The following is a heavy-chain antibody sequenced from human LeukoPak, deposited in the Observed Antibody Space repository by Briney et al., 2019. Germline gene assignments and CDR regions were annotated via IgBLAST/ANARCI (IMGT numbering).Heavy chain of an antibody. CDR1: GFTFSSYG. CDR2: IWYDGSNK. CDR3: ARNRGYSGRDYFDY. Sequence: PGGSLRLSCAASGFTFSSYGMHWVRQAPGKRLEWVAVIWYDGSNKYYADSVKGRFTISRDNSKNTLYLQMNSLRAEDTAVYYCARNRGYSGRDYFDYWGQGTLVTVSS. D-gene: IGHD5-12*01. J-gene: IGHJ4*02. V-gene: IGHV3-33*01.